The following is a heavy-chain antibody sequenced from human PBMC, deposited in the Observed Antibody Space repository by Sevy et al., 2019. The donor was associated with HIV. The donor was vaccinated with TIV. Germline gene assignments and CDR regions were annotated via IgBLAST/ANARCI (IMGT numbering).Heavy chain of an antibody. V-gene: IGHV3-30*18. D-gene: IGHD3-10*01. CDR2: ISYDGSNK. CDR3: AKDFHVFGSPSVYYFDF. Sequence: GSLRLSCAASGLVFSDFAMHWVRQAPGKGLEWVALISYDGSNKYYAESVKGRFTISRDNSKRTLYLQMNSLRTEDTAIYYCAKDFHVFGSPSVYYFDFWGQGTLVTVSS. CDR1: GLVFSDFA. J-gene: IGHJ4*02.